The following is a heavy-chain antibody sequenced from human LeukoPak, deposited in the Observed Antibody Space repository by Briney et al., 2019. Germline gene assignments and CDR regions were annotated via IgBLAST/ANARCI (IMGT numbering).Heavy chain of an antibody. Sequence: GGSLRLSCAASGFTFSSYAMSWVRQAPGKGLEWVSAISGSGGSTYYADSVKGRFTISRDNSKNTLYLQMNSLRAEDTAVYYCAKELLWRGTDADDFDYWGQGTLVTVSS. D-gene: IGHD2-21*01. J-gene: IGHJ4*02. V-gene: IGHV3-23*01. CDR1: GFTFSSYA. CDR2: ISGSGGST. CDR3: AKELLWRGTDADDFDY.